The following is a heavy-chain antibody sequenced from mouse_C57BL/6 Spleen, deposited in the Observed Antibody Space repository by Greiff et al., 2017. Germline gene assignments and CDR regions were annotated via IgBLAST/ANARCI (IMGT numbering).Heavy chain of an antibody. Sequence: VMLVESGPGLVQPSQSLSITCTVSGFSLTSYGVHWVRQSPGKGLEWLGVIWSGGSTDYNAAFISRLSISKDNSKSQVFFKRNSLQADDTAIYYCARNGYYDVAWFAYWGQGTLVTVSA. J-gene: IGHJ3*01. V-gene: IGHV2-2*01. CDR2: IWSGGST. CDR1: GFSLTSYG. D-gene: IGHD1-1*01. CDR3: ARNGYYDVAWFAY.